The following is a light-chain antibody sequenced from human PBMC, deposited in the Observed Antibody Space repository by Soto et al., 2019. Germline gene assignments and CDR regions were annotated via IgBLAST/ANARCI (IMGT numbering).Light chain of an antibody. J-gene: IGLJ1*01. Sequence: QSVLTQPASVSGSPGQSITISCTGTSSDVSGYNYVSWYQQHPGKAPKLMIYDVSNRPSGVSNRFSGSKSGNTASLTISGLQAEDEADYYCSSYTSSSTPRYVFGTGTKVTVL. CDR1: SSDVSGYNY. CDR2: DVS. V-gene: IGLV2-14*01. CDR3: SSYTSSSTPRYV.